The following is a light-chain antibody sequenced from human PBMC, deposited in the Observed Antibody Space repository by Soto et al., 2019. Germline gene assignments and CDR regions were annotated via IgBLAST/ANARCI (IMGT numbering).Light chain of an antibody. J-gene: IGLJ3*02. V-gene: IGLV4-60*02. CDR3: ETCDSNTRV. Sequence: QPVLTQSSSASASLGSSVKLTCTLSSGHSSYIIAWHQQQPGKAPRYLMKLEGSGSYNKGSGVPDRFSGSSSGADRYLTISILQFEDEADYYCETCDSNTRVFGGGTKVTVL. CDR1: SGHSSYI. CDR2: LEGSGSY.